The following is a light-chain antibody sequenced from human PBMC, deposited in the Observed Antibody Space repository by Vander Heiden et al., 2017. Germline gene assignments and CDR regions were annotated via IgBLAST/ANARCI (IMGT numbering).Light chain of an antibody. Sequence: SYELTQPPSASVAPGTTARITCYGDASPKQFAYWYQQKAGQAPVLVIFEDTKRPSGIPKRFSGASSGTLATLTISGAQVEDEADYYCYSTDSSGNQGVFGGETKVTVL. V-gene: IGLV3-10*01. CDR3: YSTDSSGNQGV. J-gene: IGLJ3*02. CDR2: EDT. CDR1: ASPKQF.